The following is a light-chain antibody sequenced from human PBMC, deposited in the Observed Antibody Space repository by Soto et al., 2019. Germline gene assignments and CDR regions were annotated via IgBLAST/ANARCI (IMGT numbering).Light chain of an antibody. V-gene: IGLV2-14*01. Sequence: QSALTQPASVSGSPGQSLTISCTGTSSDVGGYNSVSWYQQHPGKAPKLMIFNVNTRTPGVSGRFSGSKSANTASLTISGLQAEDEADYYCSSYTSSDSWVFGGGTQLTVL. J-gene: IGLJ3*02. CDR3: SSYTSSDSWV. CDR1: SSDVGGYNS. CDR2: NVN.